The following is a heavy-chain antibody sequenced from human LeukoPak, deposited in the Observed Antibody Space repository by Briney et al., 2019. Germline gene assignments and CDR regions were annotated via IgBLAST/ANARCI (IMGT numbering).Heavy chain of an antibody. Sequence: SETLSLTCTVSGGSISSSYYYWGWIRQPPGKGLEWIGYIYYSGSTNYNPSLKSRVTISVDTSKNQFSLKLSSVTAADTAVYYCARAEYYFDYWGQGTLVTVSS. D-gene: IGHD3-10*01. CDR3: ARAEYYFDY. V-gene: IGHV4-61*05. CDR1: GGSISSSYYY. J-gene: IGHJ4*02. CDR2: IYYSGST.